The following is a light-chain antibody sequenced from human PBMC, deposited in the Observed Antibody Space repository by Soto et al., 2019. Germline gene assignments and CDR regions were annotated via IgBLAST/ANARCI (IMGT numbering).Light chain of an antibody. V-gene: IGKV3-20*01. CDR3: QQYANSPIT. Sequence: ELVLTQSPGTLSLSPGESAALSCRASQPVSSNFLAWYQQKPGQAPRLLIYGVSSRASGIPDRSFGSGSGTDFTLTINRLEPEDFAVYYCQQYANSPITFGQGTRLEIK. CDR2: GVS. CDR1: QPVSSNF. J-gene: IGKJ5*01.